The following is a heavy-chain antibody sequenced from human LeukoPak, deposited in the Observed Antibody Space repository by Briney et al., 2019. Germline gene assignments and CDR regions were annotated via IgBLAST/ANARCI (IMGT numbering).Heavy chain of an antibody. CDR3: ARQAQLEPRPFPLDP. V-gene: IGHV1-69*13. CDR1: GGTFSSYA. J-gene: IGHJ5*02. D-gene: IGHD1-1*01. CDR2: IIPIFGTA. Sequence: SVKVSCKASGGTFSSYAISWVRQAPGQGLEWMGGIIPIFGTANYAQKFQGRVTITADESTSTAYMELSSLRSEDTAVYYCARQAQLEPRPFPLDPWGQGTLVTVSS.